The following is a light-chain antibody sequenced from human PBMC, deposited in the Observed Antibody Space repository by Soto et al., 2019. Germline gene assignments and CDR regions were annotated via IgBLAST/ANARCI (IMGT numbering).Light chain of an antibody. CDR2: GAS. CDR3: QQYYSTPIT. CDR1: QSVSSSY. J-gene: IGKJ5*01. Sequence: LVWTQCPVTLSLSPGERATLSCRASQSVSSSYLAWYQQKPGQAPRLLIYGASSRATGIPDRFSGSGSGTDFTLTIDSLQAEDVAVYYCQQYYSTPITFGQGTRLAIK. V-gene: IGKV3-20*01.